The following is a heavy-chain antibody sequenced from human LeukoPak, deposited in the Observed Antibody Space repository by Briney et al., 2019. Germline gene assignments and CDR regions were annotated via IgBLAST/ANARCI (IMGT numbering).Heavy chain of an antibody. J-gene: IGHJ4*02. V-gene: IGHV3-30*02. CDR1: GFTFSDHY. CDR3: AKDGVYYYGSGNFEFDY. D-gene: IGHD3-10*01. CDR2: IRYDGSNK. Sequence: GGSLRLSCAASGFTFSDHYMHWVRQAPGKGLEWVAFIRYDGSNKYYADSVKGRFTISRDNSKNTLYLQMNSLRAEDTAVYYCAKDGVYYYGSGNFEFDYWGQGTLVTVSS.